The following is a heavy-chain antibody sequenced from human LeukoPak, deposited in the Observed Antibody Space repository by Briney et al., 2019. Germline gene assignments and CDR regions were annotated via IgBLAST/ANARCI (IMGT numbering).Heavy chain of an antibody. CDR3: ARGFFNYYGSGSYDY. Sequence: GGSLRLSCAASGFTFSSYWMHWVRQAPGKGLVWVSRTNSDGSSTSYADSVKGRFTISRDNAKNTLYLQMNSLRAEDTAVYYCARGFFNYYGSGSYDYWGQGTLVTVSS. V-gene: IGHV3-74*01. CDR1: GFTFSSYW. J-gene: IGHJ4*02. CDR2: TNSDGSST. D-gene: IGHD3-10*01.